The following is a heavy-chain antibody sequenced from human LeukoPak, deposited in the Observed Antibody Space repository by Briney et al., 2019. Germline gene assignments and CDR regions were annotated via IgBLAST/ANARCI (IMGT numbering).Heavy chain of an antibody. CDR1: GFTVSSNY. D-gene: IGHD3-22*01. Sequence: GGSLRLSCAASGFTVSSNYMSWVRQAPGKGLEWVSVIYSGGSTYYGDSVKGRFTISRDNSKNTLYLQMNSLRAEDTAVYYCAKGSSRYYYDSSGFHFDYWGRGTLVTVSS. J-gene: IGHJ4*02. CDR3: AKGSSRYYYDSSGFHFDY. V-gene: IGHV3-53*05. CDR2: IYSGGST.